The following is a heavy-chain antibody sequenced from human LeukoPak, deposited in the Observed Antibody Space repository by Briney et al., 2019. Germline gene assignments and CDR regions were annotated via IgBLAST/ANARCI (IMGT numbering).Heavy chain of an antibody. D-gene: IGHD6-19*01. CDR3: AREWGLIAVAGGPGY. CDR1: GFTFSKYG. CDR2: IWYDGHNK. V-gene: IGHV3-33*01. J-gene: IGHJ4*02. Sequence: GGSLRLSCVASGFTFSKYGMHWVRQAPGKGLEWLAIIWYDGHNKYYADSVKGRFTISRDDSKNTLFLEMTDLRAEDTAVYYCAREWGLIAVAGGPGYWGQGALVTVSS.